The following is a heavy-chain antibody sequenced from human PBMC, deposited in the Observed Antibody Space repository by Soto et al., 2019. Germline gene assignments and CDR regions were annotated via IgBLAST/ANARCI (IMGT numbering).Heavy chain of an antibody. V-gene: IGHV3-48*02. CDR2: ISSISTTI. CDR1: GFTFSSYS. CDR3: ARDGRPMDV. Sequence: GGSLRLSCAASGFTFSSYSMRWVRQAPGKGLEWVSFISSISTTIYYADSVKGRFTVSRDNAKNTLYLQMSSLRDEDTGVYYCARDGRPMDVWGRGTTVTVSS. J-gene: IGHJ6*02.